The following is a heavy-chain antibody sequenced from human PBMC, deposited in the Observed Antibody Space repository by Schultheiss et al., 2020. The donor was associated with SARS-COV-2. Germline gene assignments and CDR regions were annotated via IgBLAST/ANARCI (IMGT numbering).Heavy chain of an antibody. CDR3: AREMGYCSGGSCYCFDY. CDR1: GFTFSSYW. V-gene: IGHV3-21*01. D-gene: IGHD2-15*01. Sequence: GGSLRLSCAASGFTFSSYWMSWVRQAPGKGLEWVSSISSSSSYIYYADSVKGRFTISRDNAKNSLYLQMNSLRAEDTAVYYCAREMGYCSGGSCYCFDYWGQGTLVTVSS. CDR2: ISSSSSYI. J-gene: IGHJ4*02.